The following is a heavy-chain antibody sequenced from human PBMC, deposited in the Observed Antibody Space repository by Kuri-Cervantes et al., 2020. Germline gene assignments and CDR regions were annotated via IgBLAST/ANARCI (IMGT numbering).Heavy chain of an antibody. V-gene: IGHV3-9*01. J-gene: IGHJ5*02. CDR3: ASLPYSSGSFS. CDR1: GFTFDDYA. CDR2: ISWNSGSI. D-gene: IGHD6-19*01. Sequence: GGSLRLSCAASGFTFDDYAMHWVRQAPGQGLEWVSGISWNSGSIGYADSVKGRFTISRDNAKNSLYLQMNSLRAEDTAVYYCASLPYSSGSFSWGQGTLVTVSS.